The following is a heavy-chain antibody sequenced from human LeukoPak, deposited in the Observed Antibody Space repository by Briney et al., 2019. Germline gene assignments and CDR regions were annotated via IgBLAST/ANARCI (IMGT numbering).Heavy chain of an antibody. CDR3: ARAGEVDYGGNSGFYY. Sequence: GGSLRLSCAASGFTFSSYSMNWVRQAPGKGLEWVSSISSSSSYIYYAGSVKGRFTISRDNAKNSLYLQMNSLRAEDTAVYYCARAGEVDYGGNSGFYYWGQGTLVAVSS. J-gene: IGHJ4*02. CDR1: GFTFSSYS. V-gene: IGHV3-21*01. D-gene: IGHD4-23*01. CDR2: ISSSSSYI.